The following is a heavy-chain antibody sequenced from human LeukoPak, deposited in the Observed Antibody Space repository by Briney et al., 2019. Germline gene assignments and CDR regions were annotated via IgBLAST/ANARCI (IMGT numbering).Heavy chain of an antibody. Sequence: GGSLRLSCAASGFTFSDYYMSWIRQAPGKGLEWVSYISSSGSTIYYADSVKGRFTISRDNAKNSLYLQMNSLRAEDTALYYCAKSRDGYNPTFDYWGQGTLVTVSS. V-gene: IGHV3-11*01. CDR1: GFTFSDYY. J-gene: IGHJ4*02. CDR2: ISSSGSTI. CDR3: AKSRDGYNPTFDY. D-gene: IGHD5-12*01.